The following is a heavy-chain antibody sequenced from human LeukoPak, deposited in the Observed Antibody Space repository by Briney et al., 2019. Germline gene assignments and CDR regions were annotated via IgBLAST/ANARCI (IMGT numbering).Heavy chain of an antibody. CDR3: ARRYYYNLGSFPFDF. CDR1: GGPFSGYF. D-gene: IGHD3-10*01. V-gene: IGHV4-34*01. Sequence: PSETLSLTCAVSGGPFSGYFWSWIRQPPGKGLEWIGEIHNSGTTNYNPSLNSRVTISEDTSKNQIYLNLRSVTAADTAVYYFARRYYYNLGSFPFDFWGRGTLVTVSS. J-gene: IGHJ4*02. CDR2: IHNSGTT.